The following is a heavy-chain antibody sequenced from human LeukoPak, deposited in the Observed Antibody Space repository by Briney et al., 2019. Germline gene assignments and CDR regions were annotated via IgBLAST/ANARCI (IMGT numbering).Heavy chain of an antibody. V-gene: IGHV4-30-2*01. J-gene: IGHJ6*02. CDR2: IYHSGST. D-gene: IGHD3-9*01. Sequence: PSETLSLTCAVSGGSISSGGYSWSWIRQPPGKGLEWIGYIYHSGSTYYNPSLKSRVTISVDRSKNQFSLKLSSVTAADTAVYYCAALHYDILTGPNYYYYGMDVWGQGTTVTVSS. CDR1: GGSISSGGYS. CDR3: AALHYDILTGPNYYYYGMDV.